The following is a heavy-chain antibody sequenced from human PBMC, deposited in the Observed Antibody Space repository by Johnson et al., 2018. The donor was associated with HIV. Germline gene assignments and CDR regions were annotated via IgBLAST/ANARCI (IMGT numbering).Heavy chain of an antibody. V-gene: IGHV3-7*01. D-gene: IGHD3-3*01. CDR1: GFTFRNYW. CDR2: IKEDGSEK. J-gene: IGHJ3*02. Sequence: VQLVESGGGLVQPGGSLRLSCAASGFTFRNYWMNWVRQAPGKGLEWVASIKEDGSEKYYVESVKGRFTISRDNVKNSLHLQVTSLRPEDTAVYYCARPMGTYYNFWSGSNAFDIWGQGTMVTVSS. CDR3: ARPMGTYYNFWSGSNAFDI.